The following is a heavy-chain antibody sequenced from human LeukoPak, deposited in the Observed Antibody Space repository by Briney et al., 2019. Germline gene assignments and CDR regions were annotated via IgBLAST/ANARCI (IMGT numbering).Heavy chain of an antibody. V-gene: IGHV1-18*01. Sequence: XXXXGYTFTSYGISWVRQAPGQGLEWMGWISAYNGNTNYAQKLQGRVTITTDKSTRTAYMEVRRLRAEDTAVYYCXXXTXXWXRKXNFXYWGQGTLXTVSS. J-gene: IGHJ4*02. CDR1: GYTFTSYG. D-gene: IGHD3-16*01. CDR3: XXXTXXWXRKXNFXY. CDR2: ISAYNGNT.